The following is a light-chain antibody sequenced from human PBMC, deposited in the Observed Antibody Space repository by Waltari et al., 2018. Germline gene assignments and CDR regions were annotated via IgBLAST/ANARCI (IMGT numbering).Light chain of an antibody. J-gene: IGKJ2*03. CDR1: QSLLHSNGNTY. CDR3: VQPITYPYS. Sequence: DIVMTQTPLSLPITPGEPASISCRSSQSLLHSNGNTYLHLYLQKPGQSPQLLIFGGSNKDSGVPDRLCRSGSGTDFTLKIRNVESEDVRVYYCVQPITYPYSFGQGAKVEIK. CDR2: GGS. V-gene: IGKV2-28*01.